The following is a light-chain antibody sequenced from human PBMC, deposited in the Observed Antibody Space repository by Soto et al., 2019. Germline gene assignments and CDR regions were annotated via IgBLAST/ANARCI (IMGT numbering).Light chain of an antibody. CDR3: QQYDSSPWT. CDR2: GAS. J-gene: IGKJ1*01. Sequence: ESVLTQSPGTLSLSPGERATLSCRASQSVSSSFLAWYQLKPVQAPRLLIYGASSRATGITDRFSGSGSGTDFTLTISRLEPEDFAVYYCQQYDSSPWTFGQGTKVEIK. V-gene: IGKV3-20*01. CDR1: QSVSSSF.